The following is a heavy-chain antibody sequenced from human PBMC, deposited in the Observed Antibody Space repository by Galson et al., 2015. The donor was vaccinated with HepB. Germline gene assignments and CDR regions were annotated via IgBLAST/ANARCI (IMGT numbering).Heavy chain of an antibody. V-gene: IGHV1-18*01. CDR1: GYTFTSYG. CDR2: ISAYNGNT. CDR3: ARDHPEQWLAGWFDP. J-gene: IGHJ5*02. Sequence: SCKASGYTFTSYGISWVRQAPGQGLEWMGWISAYNGNTNYAQKLQGRVTMTTDTSTSTAYMELRSLRSDDTAVYYCARDHPEQWLAGWFDPWGQGTLVTVSS. D-gene: IGHD6-19*01.